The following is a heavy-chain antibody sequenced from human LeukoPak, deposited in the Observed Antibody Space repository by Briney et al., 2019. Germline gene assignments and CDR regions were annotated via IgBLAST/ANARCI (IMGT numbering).Heavy chain of an antibody. CDR2: IYHSGST. J-gene: IGHJ4*02. CDR3: ASQRITDFGVVIPRGFDS. V-gene: IGHV4-4*02. Sequence: SETLSLTCAVSGGSISSSNWWSWVRQPPGKGLEWIGEIYHSGSTNYNPSLKSRVTISVDTSKNQFSLKLSSVTAADTAMYYCASQRITDFGVVIPRGFDSWGQGTLVPVSS. D-gene: IGHD3-3*01. CDR1: GGSISSSNW.